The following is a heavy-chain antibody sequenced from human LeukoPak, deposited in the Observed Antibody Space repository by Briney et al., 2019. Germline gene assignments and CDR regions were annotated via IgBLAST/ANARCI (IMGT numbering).Heavy chain of an antibody. CDR3: ARDLGAVAGSYFDS. D-gene: IGHD6-19*01. J-gene: IGHJ4*02. CDR1: GVTFSSDS. CDR2: ISSSSSYI. V-gene: IGHV3-21*01. Sequence: GGSLRLSCAASGVTFSSDSMNGGREAPGEGLERGSSISSSSSYIYYADSVKGRFTISRDNAKNSLYLQMNSLRAEDTAVYYCARDLGAVAGSYFDSWGQGTLVTVSS.